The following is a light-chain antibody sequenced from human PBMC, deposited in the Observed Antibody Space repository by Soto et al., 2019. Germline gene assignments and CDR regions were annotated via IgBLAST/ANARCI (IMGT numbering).Light chain of an antibody. CDR3: QQYNVWPLT. CDR2: VAS. Sequence: EIVMTQSPATLSVSPGERATLSCRASQSVSSNLAWYQQKPGQTPQLLIYVASTRATGIPARFSGSGSGTEFTLTISSLQCEDFAVYYCQQYNVWPLTFGGGTKVEFK. V-gene: IGKV3-15*01. CDR1: QSVSSN. J-gene: IGKJ4*01.